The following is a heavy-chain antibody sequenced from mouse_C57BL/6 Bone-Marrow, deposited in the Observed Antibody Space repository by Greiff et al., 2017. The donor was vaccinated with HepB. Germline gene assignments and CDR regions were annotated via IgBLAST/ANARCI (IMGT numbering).Heavy chain of an antibody. CDR1: GFTFSSYA. CDR2: ISDGGSYT. J-gene: IGHJ3*01. CDR3: AREGFPFAY. Sequence: EVQGVESGGGLVKPGGSLKLSCAASGFTFSSYAMSWVRQTPEKRLEWVATISDGGSYTYYPDNVKGRFTISRDNAKNNLYLQMSHLKSEDTAMYYCAREGFPFAYWGQGTLVTVSA. V-gene: IGHV5-4*01.